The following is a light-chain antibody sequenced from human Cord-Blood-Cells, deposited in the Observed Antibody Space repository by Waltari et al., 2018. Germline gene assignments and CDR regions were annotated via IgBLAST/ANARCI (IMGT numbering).Light chain of an antibody. V-gene: IGLV2-11*01. J-gene: IGLJ2*01. Sequence: QSALTQPRSVSGSPGPSVTIYCTGTSSDVGGYTYVSWYQQHPGKAPKLMIYDVSKWPSGVPDRFSGSKSGNTASLTISGLQAEDEADYYCCSYAGSYTYVVFGGGTKLTVL. CDR1: SSDVGGYTY. CDR2: DVS. CDR3: CSYAGSYTYVV.